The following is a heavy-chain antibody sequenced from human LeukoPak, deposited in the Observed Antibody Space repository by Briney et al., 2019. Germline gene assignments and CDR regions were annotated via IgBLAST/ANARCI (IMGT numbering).Heavy chain of an antibody. J-gene: IGHJ4*02. CDR2: ISYDGSNK. Sequence: GGSLRLSCAASGFTFSSYGMHWVRQAPGKGLEWVAVISYDGSNKYYADSVKGRFTISRDNSKNTLYLQMNSLRAEDTAVYYCKGTVADPYYFDYWGQGTLVTVSS. CDR3: KGTVADPYYFDY. D-gene: IGHD6-19*01. V-gene: IGHV3-30*03. CDR1: GFTFSSYG.